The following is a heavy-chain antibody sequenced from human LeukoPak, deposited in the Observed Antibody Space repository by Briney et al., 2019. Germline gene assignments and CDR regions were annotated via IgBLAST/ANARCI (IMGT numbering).Heavy chain of an antibody. J-gene: IGHJ3*02. CDR2: INHSGST. Sequence: SETLSLTCAVCGGSFSGYYWSWIRQPPGKGLEWIGEINHSGSTNYNPSLKSRVTISVDTSKNQFSLKLSSVTAADTAVYYCARASRGSVVVPAATRDAFDIWGQGTMVTVSS. CDR1: GGSFSGYY. CDR3: ARASRGSVVVPAATRDAFDI. D-gene: IGHD2-2*01. V-gene: IGHV4-34*01.